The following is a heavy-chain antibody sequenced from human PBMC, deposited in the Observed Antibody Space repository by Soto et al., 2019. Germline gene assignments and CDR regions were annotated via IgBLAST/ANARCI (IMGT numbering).Heavy chain of an antibody. J-gene: IGHJ4*01. CDR2: ITNSGGDT. CDR3: AKASGESYPGSRVFD. D-gene: IGHD3-10*01. Sequence: EVQLLESGGGLVQPGGSLRLSCAASGFTFSNYAMTWVRQAPGEGLEWVSVITNSGGDTLHADSVKGRFTISRENSKNTLYLQMNSLRAEDTAIYYCAKASGESYPGSRVFD. V-gene: IGHV3-23*01. CDR1: GFTFSNYA.